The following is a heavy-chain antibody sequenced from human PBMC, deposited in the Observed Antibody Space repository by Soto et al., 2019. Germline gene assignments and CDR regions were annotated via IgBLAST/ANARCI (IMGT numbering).Heavy chain of an antibody. D-gene: IGHD3-10*01. CDR3: GKVSGTLVLGILDS. Sequence: QVQLVESGGGVVQPGRSLRLSCAASGFIFGNYAVHWVRQAPGRGLEWLAVISDDGNNKYYADSVKGRFTISRDNSKNTLYLQMNSLRAEDTAVYFCGKVSGTLVLGILDSWGQGTLVTVSS. J-gene: IGHJ4*02. V-gene: IGHV3-30*04. CDR2: ISDDGNNK. CDR1: GFIFGNYA.